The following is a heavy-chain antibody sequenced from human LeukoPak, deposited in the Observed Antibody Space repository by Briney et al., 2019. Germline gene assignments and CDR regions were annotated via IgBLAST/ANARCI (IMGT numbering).Heavy chain of an antibody. J-gene: IGHJ4*02. CDR1: RITFSNYY. D-gene: IGHD3-16*01. V-gene: IGHV3-74*01. CDR3: ATDDYRGLGY. CDR2: IIQDGSVT. Sequence: RGGSLRLSCVTSRITFSNYYMHWVRQVPGAGLAWVSHIIQDGSVTSYADSVKGRFTISRDNAKNTVYLQLHNLRAEDTAVYYCATDDYRGLGYWGQGTLVTVSS.